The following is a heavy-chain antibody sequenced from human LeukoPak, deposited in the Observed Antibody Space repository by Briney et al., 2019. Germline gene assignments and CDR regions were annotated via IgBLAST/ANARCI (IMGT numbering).Heavy chain of an antibody. CDR1: GGSISSGDYY. J-gene: IGHJ3*02. Sequence: SETLSLTCTVSGGSISSGDYYWSWIRQPPGKGLEWIGYIYYSGSTDYNPSLKSRVTISVDTSKNQFSLKLSSVTAADTAVYYCARHYGYYYDSSGRPGAFDIWGQGTMVTVSS. D-gene: IGHD3-22*01. CDR2: IYYSGST. V-gene: IGHV4-61*08. CDR3: ARHYGYYYDSSGRPGAFDI.